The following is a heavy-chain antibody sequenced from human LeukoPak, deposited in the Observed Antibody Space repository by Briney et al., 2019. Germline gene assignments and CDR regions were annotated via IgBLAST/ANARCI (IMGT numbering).Heavy chain of an antibody. CDR1: GGTFSSYA. V-gene: IGHV1-69*01. CDR3: AKVRAPSGWFNSDY. CDR2: IIPIFGTA. Sequence: SVKVSCKASGGTFSSYAISWVRQAPGQGLEWMGGIIPIFGTANYAQKFQGRVTITADESTSTAYMELSSLRSEDTAAYYCAKVRAPSGWFNSDYWGQGTLVTVSS. D-gene: IGHD6-19*01. J-gene: IGHJ4*02.